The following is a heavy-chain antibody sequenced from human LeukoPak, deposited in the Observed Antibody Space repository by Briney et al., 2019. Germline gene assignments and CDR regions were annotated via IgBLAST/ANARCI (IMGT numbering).Heavy chain of an antibody. D-gene: IGHD6-19*01. V-gene: IGHV6-1*01. J-gene: IGHJ4*02. CDR3: ARLSAGSSAQSSGDY. CDR2: TYYRSKWYN. CDR1: GDSVSSNHAA. Sequence: PSQTLSLTCAISGDSVSSNHAAWNWLRQSPSRGLEWLGRTYYRSKWYNDYAVSLKSRIIINPDTSKNQFSLQLNSVTPEDTAVYYSARLSAGSSAQSSGDYWGQGTLVTVSS.